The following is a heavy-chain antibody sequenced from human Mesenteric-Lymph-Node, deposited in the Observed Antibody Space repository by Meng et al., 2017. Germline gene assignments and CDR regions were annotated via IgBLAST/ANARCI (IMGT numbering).Heavy chain of an antibody. J-gene: IGHJ4*02. D-gene: IGHD3-22*01. V-gene: IGHV1-2*02. Sequence: GQMVYSGAEVKKPGFSVKVSCKASGGTFISYAISWVRQAPGQGLEWMGWINPNSGGTNYAQKFQGRVTMTRDTSISTAYMELSRLRSDDTAVYYCARGVGYYDSSGFDYWGQGTLVTVSS. CDR2: INPNSGGT. CDR1: GGTFISYA. CDR3: ARGVGYYDSSGFDY.